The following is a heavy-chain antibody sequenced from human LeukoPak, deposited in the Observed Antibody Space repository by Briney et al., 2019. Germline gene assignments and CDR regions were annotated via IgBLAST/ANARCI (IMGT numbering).Heavy chain of an antibody. D-gene: IGHD3-10*01. Sequence: SETLSLTCAVYGGSFSGYYWSWIRQPPGKGLEWIGEINHSGSTNYNPSLKSRVTISVDTSKNQFSLKLSSVTAADTAAYYCARGRSYYYGSGSSPFDYWGQGTLVTVSS. CDR3: ARGRSYYYGSGSSPFDY. V-gene: IGHV4-34*01. CDR2: INHSGST. J-gene: IGHJ4*02. CDR1: GGSFSGYY.